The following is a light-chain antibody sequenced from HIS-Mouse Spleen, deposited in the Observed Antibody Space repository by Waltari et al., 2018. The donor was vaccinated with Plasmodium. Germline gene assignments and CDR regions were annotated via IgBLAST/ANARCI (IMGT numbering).Light chain of an antibody. CDR1: ALPNKH. CDR3: YSTDSSGNHRV. CDR2: EDS. V-gene: IGLV3-10*01. Sequence: SYELTQPPSVSVSPGQTARITCSGDALPNKHTYWDQQKSGQAPVLVIYEDSKRPSGIPERFSGSSSGTMATLTISGAQVEDEADYYCYSTDSSGNHRVFGGGTKLTVL. J-gene: IGLJ3*02.